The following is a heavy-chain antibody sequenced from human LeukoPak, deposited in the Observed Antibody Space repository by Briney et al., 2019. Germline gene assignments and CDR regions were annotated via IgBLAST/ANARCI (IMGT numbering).Heavy chain of an antibody. J-gene: IGHJ4*02. CDR1: GYTLTGYY. CDR2: INPNSGGT. CDR3: ARAYDSSGIDY. V-gene: IGHV1-2*02. D-gene: IGHD6-19*01. Sequence: ASVKVSCKASGYTLTGYYIHWVRQAPGQGLEWMGWINPNSGGTNYAQKFQGRVTMTRDTSISTAYMELSRLRSDDTAVYYCARAYDSSGIDYWGQGTLVTVSS.